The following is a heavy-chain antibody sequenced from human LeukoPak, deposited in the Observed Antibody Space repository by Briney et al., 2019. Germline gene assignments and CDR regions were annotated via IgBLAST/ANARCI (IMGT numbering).Heavy chain of an antibody. V-gene: IGHV3-30*04. CDR3: ARIGSGSPLGY. J-gene: IGHJ6*02. CDR1: GFTFSSYA. D-gene: IGHD3-10*01. CDR2: ISYDGSNK. Sequence: PGGSLRLSCAASGFTFSSYAMHWVRQAPGKGLEWVAVISYDGSNKYYADSVKGRFTISRDNSKNTLYLQMNSLRAEDTAVYYCARIGSGSPLGYWGQGTTVTVSS.